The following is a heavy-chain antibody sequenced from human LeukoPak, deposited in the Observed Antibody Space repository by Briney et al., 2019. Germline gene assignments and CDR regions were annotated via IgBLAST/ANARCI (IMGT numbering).Heavy chain of an antibody. CDR2: ISGSGGNT. CDR1: GFTFSSYA. V-gene: IGHV3-23*01. Sequence: GGSLRLSCAASGFTFSSYAMSWVRQAPGKGLEWVSAISGSGGNTYYADSVKGRFTISRDNSKNTLYLQMNSLRAEDTAVYYCAKDQVVLMVYANGFDYWGQGTLVTVSS. J-gene: IGHJ4*02. D-gene: IGHD2-8*01. CDR3: AKDQVVLMVYANGFDY.